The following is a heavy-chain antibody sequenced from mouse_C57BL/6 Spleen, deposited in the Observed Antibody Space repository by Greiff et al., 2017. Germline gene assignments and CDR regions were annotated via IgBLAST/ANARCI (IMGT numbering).Heavy chain of an antibody. J-gene: IGHJ4*01. CDR1: GYTFTGYW. CDR3: ARVRDYAMDY. Sequence: VKLQESGAELMKPGASVKLSCTATGYTFTGYWIEWVKQRPGHGLEWIGEILPGSGSTNYTEQFKGKATITADTSSNTAYMQRSSLTTEDSAIYYCARVRDYAMDYWGQGTSVTVSS. V-gene: IGHV1-9*01. CDR2: ILPGSGST.